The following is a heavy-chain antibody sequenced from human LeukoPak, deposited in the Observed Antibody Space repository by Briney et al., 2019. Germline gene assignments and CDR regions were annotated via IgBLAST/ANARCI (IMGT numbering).Heavy chain of an antibody. D-gene: IGHD3-16*02. Sequence: GASVKVSCKASGYTFTSYGISWVRQAPGQGLEWMGWISAYNGNTNYAQKLQGRVTMTTDTSTSTAYMELRSLRSDDTAVYYCARGLLRLGELSQFDYWGQGTLVTVSS. J-gene: IGHJ4*02. CDR2: ISAYNGNT. CDR1: GYTFTSYG. CDR3: ARGLLRLGELSQFDY. V-gene: IGHV1-18*01.